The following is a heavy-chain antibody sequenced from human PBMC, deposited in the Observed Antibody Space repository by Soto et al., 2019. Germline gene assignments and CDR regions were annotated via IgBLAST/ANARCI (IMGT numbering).Heavy chain of an antibody. CDR3: SKDKQTLIAAAGTLDP. D-gene: IGHD6-13*01. CDR2: ISYDGSNK. Sequence: QVQLVESGGGVVQPGRSLRLSCAASGFTFSSYGMHWVRQAPGKGLEWVAVISYDGSNKYYADSVKGRFTISRDNSKNTLYLQMNSLRAEDTAVYYCSKDKQTLIAAAGTLDPGGQGTLVTVS. J-gene: IGHJ5*02. V-gene: IGHV3-30*18. CDR1: GFTFSSYG.